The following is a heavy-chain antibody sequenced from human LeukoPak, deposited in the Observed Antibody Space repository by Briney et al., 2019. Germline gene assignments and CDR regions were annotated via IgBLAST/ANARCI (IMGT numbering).Heavy chain of an antibody. CDR2: INHRGST. CDR1: GGSFSGHY. CDR3: ARDRYSNSFYYYYAMDV. J-gene: IGHJ6*02. Sequence: ASETLSLTCAVFGGSFSGHYWSWIRQPPGKGLEWIGEINHRGSTTYNPSLKSRVTISVDMSKSQFSLKLSSVTAADTAVYYCARDRYSNSFYYYYAMDVWGQGTTVTVSS. D-gene: IGHD4-11*01. V-gene: IGHV4-34*01.